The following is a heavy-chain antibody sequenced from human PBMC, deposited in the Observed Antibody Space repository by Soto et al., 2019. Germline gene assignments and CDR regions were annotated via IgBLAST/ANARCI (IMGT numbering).Heavy chain of an antibody. Sequence: GGSLRLSCTASGFTFGDYAMSWFRQAPGKGLEWVGVIRSKAYGGTTEYAASVKGRFTISRDDSKSIAYLQMNSLKTEDTAVYYCTRDVDYCGNSYYDYDMDVWGKGTTVTVSS. CDR2: IRSKAYGGTT. CDR3: TRDVDYCGNSYYDYDMDV. D-gene: IGHD4-17*01. V-gene: IGHV3-49*03. CDR1: GFTFGDYA. J-gene: IGHJ6*03.